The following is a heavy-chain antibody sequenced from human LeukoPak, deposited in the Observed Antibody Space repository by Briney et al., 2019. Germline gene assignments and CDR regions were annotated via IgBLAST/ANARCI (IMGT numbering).Heavy chain of an antibody. Sequence: HPGGSLRLSCAASGFTFSGYAMSWVRQAPGKGLEWVSGISGRGDNTYYADSVKGRFTISRDNSKNTLRLQMNSLRDEDTAVYYCAKGVQGNTGPFHCWGQGTLASVSS. CDR1: GFTFSGYA. D-gene: IGHD4-23*01. CDR3: AKGVQGNTGPFHC. V-gene: IGHV3-23*01. CDR2: ISGRGDNT. J-gene: IGHJ4*02.